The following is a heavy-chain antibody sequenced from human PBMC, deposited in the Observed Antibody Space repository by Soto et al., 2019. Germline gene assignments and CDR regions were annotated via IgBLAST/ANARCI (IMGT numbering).Heavy chain of an antibody. Sequence: GGSLRLSCAASGFTVSSNYMSWVRQAPGKGLEWVSVIYSGGSTYYADSVKGRFTISRNNTKNTLYLQMNSLRAEDTAVYCCARGVDNWNYWESAFDIWGQGTMVTVSS. J-gene: IGHJ3*02. CDR1: GFTVSSNY. V-gene: IGHV3-53*01. CDR2: IYSGGST. D-gene: IGHD1-7*01. CDR3: ARGVDNWNYWESAFDI.